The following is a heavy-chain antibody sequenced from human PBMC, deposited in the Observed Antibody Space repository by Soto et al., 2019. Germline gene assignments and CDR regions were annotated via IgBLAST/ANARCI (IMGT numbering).Heavy chain of an antibody. V-gene: IGHV3-30-3*01. CDR2: ISYDGSNK. CDR3: ARADIVLMVYAIRIGYFDY. Sequence: GSLRLSCAASGFTFSSYAMHWVRQAPGKGLEWVAVISYDGSNKYYADSVKGRFTISRDNSKNTLYLQMNSLRAEDTAVYYCARADIVLMVYAIRIGYFDYWGQGTLVTVSS. CDR1: GFTFSSYA. J-gene: IGHJ4*02. D-gene: IGHD2-8*01.